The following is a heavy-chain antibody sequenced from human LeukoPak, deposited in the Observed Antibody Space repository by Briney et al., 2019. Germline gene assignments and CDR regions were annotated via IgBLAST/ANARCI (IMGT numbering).Heavy chain of an antibody. Sequence: PGGSLRLSCAASGFTFRGSAMHWVRQASGKGLEWVGRIRSKANSYATAYAASVKGRFTISRDDSKNTAYLQMNSLKTEDTAVYYCTRDCSSTSCPKGYYYYYGMDVWAKGPRSPSP. CDR3: TRDCSSTSCPKGYYYYYGMDV. D-gene: IGHD2-2*01. J-gene: IGHJ6*02. CDR1: GFTFRGSA. CDR2: IRSKANSYAT. V-gene: IGHV3-73*01.